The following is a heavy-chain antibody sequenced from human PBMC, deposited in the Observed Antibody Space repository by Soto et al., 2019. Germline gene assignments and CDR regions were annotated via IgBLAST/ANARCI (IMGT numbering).Heavy chain of an antibody. CDR1: GFTLNTNR. CDR3: AADIRYDSSGYHYEGGDY. D-gene: IGHD3-22*01. CDR2: ISSGSNSK. V-gene: IGHV3-48*02. J-gene: IGHJ4*02. Sequence: EVQLVESGGGLAQPGGSLRLSCEASGFTLNTNRMNWVAQAPGKGLGGVSYISSGSNSKYYADSVKGRFTISRDNAKNSLYLQMNNLRDEDTAIYYCAADIRYDSSGYHYEGGDYWGQGTRVTVPS.